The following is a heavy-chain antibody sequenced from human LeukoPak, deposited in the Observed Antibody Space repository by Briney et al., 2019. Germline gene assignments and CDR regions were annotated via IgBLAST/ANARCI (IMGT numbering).Heavy chain of an antibody. CDR3: ARAVVGATRGIDY. CDR1: GYTFTSYY. J-gene: IGHJ4*02. V-gene: IGHV1-46*01. Sequence: ASVKVSCKASGYTFTSYYMHLVRQAPGQGLEWMGIINPSGGSTSYAQKFQGRVTMTWDTSTSTVYMELSSLRSDDTAVYYCARAVVGATRGIDYWGQGTLVTVSS. CDR2: INPSGGST. D-gene: IGHD1-26*01.